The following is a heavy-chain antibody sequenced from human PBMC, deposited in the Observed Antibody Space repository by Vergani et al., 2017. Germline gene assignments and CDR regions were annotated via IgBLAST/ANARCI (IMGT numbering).Heavy chain of an antibody. CDR1: GFTFSSYS. V-gene: IGHV3-48*01. CDR2: ISSSSSTI. D-gene: IGHD5-24*01. J-gene: IGHJ4*02. Sequence: EVQLVESGGGLVQPGGSLRLSCAASGFTFSSYSMNWVRQAPGKGLEWVSYISSSSSTIYYADSVKGRFTISRDNSKNTLYLQMNSLRAEDTAVYYCAKGDGYTSAWGQGTLVTVSS. CDR3: AKGDGYTSA.